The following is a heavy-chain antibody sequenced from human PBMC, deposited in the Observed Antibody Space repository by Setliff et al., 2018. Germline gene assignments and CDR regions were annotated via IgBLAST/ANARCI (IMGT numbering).Heavy chain of an antibody. J-gene: IGHJ5*02. CDR2: ISAYSRNT. CDR1: RYTFSNYG. D-gene: IGHD2-8*01. V-gene: IGHV1-18*01. CDR3: SRLVRYCTTNSGQGGSGAES. Sequence: ASVKVSYKASRYTFSNYGITWVRQAPRHGLEWMGWISAYSRNTKYAQKLQGRVTMTTDTPTTTASLELRSLRSADTAVYYCSRLVRYCTTNSGQGGSGAESWGQGTLVTVSS.